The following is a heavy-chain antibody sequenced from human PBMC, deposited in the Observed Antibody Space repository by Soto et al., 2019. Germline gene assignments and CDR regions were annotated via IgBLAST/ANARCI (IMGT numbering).Heavy chain of an antibody. CDR2: IYYSGST. J-gene: IGHJ4*02. CDR1: GGSISNYY. CDR3: ARHRYSYGVYYFDY. Sequence: QVQLQESGPGLVKPSETLSLTCIVSGGSISNYYWSWIRQPPGKGLEWIGYIYYSGSTNYNPSLTSRVTXXVXTXXNQFSLTLSSVTAADTAVYYCARHRYSYGVYYFDYWGQGTLVTVSS. V-gene: IGHV4-59*08. D-gene: IGHD5-18*01.